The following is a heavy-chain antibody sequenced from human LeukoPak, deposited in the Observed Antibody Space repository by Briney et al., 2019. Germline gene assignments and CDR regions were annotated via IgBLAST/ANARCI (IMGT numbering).Heavy chain of an antibody. CDR3: AKGLPSYYDSSGYYSY. CDR1: GFTFSSYA. V-gene: IGHV3-23*01. CDR2: ISGSGGST. D-gene: IGHD3-22*01. Sequence: GRSLRLSCAASGFTFSSYAMSWVRQAPGKGLEWVSAISGSGGSTYYADSVKGRFTISRDNSKNTLYLQMNSLRAEDTAVYYCAKGLPSYYDSSGYYSYWGQGTLVTVSS. J-gene: IGHJ4*02.